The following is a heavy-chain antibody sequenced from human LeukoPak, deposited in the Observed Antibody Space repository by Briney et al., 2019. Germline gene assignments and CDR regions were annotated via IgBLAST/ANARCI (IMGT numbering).Heavy chain of an antibody. CDR3: AREGYYDSSGHLIIGAFDI. CDR1: GGSISSYY. Sequence: SETLSLTCTVSGGSISSYYWSWIRQPAGKGLEWIGRINTSGSTNYNPSLKSRVTISVDTSKNQFSLKLSSVTAADTAVYYCAREGYYDSSGHLIIGAFDIWGQGTMVTVSS. J-gene: IGHJ3*02. D-gene: IGHD3-22*01. V-gene: IGHV4-4*07. CDR2: INTSGST.